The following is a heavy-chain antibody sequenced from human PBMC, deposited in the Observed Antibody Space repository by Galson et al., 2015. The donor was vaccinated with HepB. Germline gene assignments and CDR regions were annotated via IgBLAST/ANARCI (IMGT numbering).Heavy chain of an antibody. V-gene: IGHV3-30*03. D-gene: IGHD6-19*01. J-gene: IGHJ6*02. CDR1: GISFSDYA. CDR3: ATDLAVAATNYGMDI. CDR2: ISHTGSDT. Sequence: SLRLSCAASGISFSDYAMHWVRQAPGKGLEWVAAISHTGSDTSYADSVRGRFTISRDNFKNTVSLRMNSLRPDDTAVYYCATDLAVAATNYGMDIWGQGTTVTVSS.